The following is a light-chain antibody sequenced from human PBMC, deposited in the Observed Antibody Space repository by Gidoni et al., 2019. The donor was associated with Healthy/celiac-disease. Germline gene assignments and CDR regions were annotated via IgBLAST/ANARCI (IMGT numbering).Light chain of an antibody. J-gene: IGKJ2*01. CDR3: QQRSNWRFMYT. CDR1: QSVSSY. V-gene: IGKV3-11*01. CDR2: DAS. Sequence: ELVLTQSPATLSLSPGERATLSCRASQSVSSYLAWYQQKPGQAPRLLIYDASNRATGIPARFSGSGSGTDFTLTISSLEPEDFAVYYCQQRSNWRFMYTFGQGTKLEIK.